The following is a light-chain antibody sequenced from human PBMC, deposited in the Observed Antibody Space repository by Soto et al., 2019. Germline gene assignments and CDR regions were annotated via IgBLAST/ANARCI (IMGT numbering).Light chain of an antibody. CDR3: QQYRDSPVT. J-gene: IGKJ1*01. CDR1: QSVNSY. Sequence: EIVMTQSPGTLSLSPGERATLSCRASQSVNSYLAWYQQKPGQAPRLLISDASDRATGIPDRFSGSGSGTDFTLTISRLVPEDFAVYYCQQYRDSPVTFGQGTKVDIK. CDR2: DAS. V-gene: IGKV3-20*01.